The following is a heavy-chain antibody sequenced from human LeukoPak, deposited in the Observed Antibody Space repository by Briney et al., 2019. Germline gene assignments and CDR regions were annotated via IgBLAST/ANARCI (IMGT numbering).Heavy chain of an antibody. CDR1: GFTFSSYS. CDR2: ISSSSSYI. V-gene: IGHV3-21*01. J-gene: IGHJ6*02. D-gene: IGHD2-15*01. Sequence: GGSLRLSCAASGFTFSSYSVNWVRQAPGKGLEWVSSISSSSSYIYYADSVKGRFTISRDNAKNSLYLQMNSLRAEDTAVYYCASPIGYCSGGSCRRAPGVWGQGTTVTVSS. CDR3: ASPIGYCSGGSCRRAPGV.